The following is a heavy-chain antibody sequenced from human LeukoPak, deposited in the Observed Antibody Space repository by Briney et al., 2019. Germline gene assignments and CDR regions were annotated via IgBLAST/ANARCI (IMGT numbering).Heavy chain of an antibody. CDR3: AREYRGSRRSDAFDI. CDR2: IYAGGTT. D-gene: IGHD3-10*01. J-gene: IGHJ3*02. Sequence: GGSLRLSCAASGFTVINNYMSWVRQAPGKGLEWVSVIYAGGTTYYADSVKGRFTISRDNSKNTLYLQMNSLRAEDTAVYYCAREYRGSRRSDAFDIWGQGTMVTVSS. V-gene: IGHV3-53*01. CDR1: GFTVINNY.